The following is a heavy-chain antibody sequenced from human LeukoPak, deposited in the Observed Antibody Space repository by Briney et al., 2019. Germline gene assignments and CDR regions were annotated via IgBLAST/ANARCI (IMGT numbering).Heavy chain of an antibody. CDR3: ARGLPYCSGGSCYPVFDY. CDR2: ISAYNGNT. D-gene: IGHD2-15*01. CDR1: GYTVTSYG. J-gene: IGHJ4*02. V-gene: IGHV1-18*04. Sequence: GASVKVSCKASGYTVTSYGISWVRQAPGQGLEWMGWISAYNGNTNYAQKLQGRVTMTTDTSTSTAYMELRSLRSDDTAVYYCARGLPYCSGGSCYPVFDYWGQGTLVTVSS.